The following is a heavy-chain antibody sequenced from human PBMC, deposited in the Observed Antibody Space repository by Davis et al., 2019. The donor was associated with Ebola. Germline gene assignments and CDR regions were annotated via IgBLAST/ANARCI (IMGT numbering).Heavy chain of an antibody. V-gene: IGHV3-23*01. CDR1: GFTFSSYA. CDR2: ISGSGGST. CDR3: AKGRTIFGVVIRGGGYGMDV. J-gene: IGHJ6*02. Sequence: PGGSLRLSCAASGFTFSSYAMSWVRQAPGKGLEWVSAISGSGGSTYYADSVKGRFTISRDNSKNTLYLQMNSLRAEDTAVYYCAKGRTIFGVVIRGGGYGMDVWGQGTTVTVSS. D-gene: IGHD3-3*01.